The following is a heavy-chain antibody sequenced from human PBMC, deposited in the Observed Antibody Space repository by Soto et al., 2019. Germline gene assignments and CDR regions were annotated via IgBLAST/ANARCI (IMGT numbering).Heavy chain of an antibody. CDR3: ARDSYYDILTGSGGLDV. CDR1: GFPFSDNS. J-gene: IGHJ6*02. Sequence: EVQLVESGGGLVKPGGSLRLSCAASGFPFSDNSMKWVRQAPGKGLEWVANIKQDGSEKYYVDSVKGRFTISRDNAKNSLYLQMNSLRAEDTAVYYCARDSYYDILTGSGGLDVWGQGTTVTVSS. V-gene: IGHV3-7*01. CDR2: IKQDGSEK. D-gene: IGHD3-9*01.